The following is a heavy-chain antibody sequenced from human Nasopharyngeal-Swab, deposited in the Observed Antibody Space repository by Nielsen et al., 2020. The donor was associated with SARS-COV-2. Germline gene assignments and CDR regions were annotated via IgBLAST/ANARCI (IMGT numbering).Heavy chain of an antibody. D-gene: IGHD4-11*01. CDR1: GFTFSSYA. CDR2: ISGSGGST. J-gene: IGHJ5*02. V-gene: IGHV3-23*01. CDR3: AKDPDYSNLNWFDP. Sequence: GGSLRLSCAASGFTFSSYAMSWVRQAPGKGLEGVSAISGSGGSTYYADSVKGRFTISRDNSKNTLYLQMNSLRAEDTAVYYCAKDPDYSNLNWFDPWGQGTLVTVSS.